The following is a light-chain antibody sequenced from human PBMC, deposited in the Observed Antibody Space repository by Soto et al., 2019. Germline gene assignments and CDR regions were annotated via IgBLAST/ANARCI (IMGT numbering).Light chain of an antibody. J-gene: IGKJ1*01. V-gene: IGKV3-11*01. CDR1: QSVSSN. CDR3: QQRSNRPIT. Sequence: DIVMTQSPDSLAVSPGERATLSCRASQSVSSNLAWYQQKPGQAPRLLIYDASNRATGIPARFSGSGSGTDFTLTISSLEPEDFAVYYCQQRSNRPITFGQGTKVDIK. CDR2: DAS.